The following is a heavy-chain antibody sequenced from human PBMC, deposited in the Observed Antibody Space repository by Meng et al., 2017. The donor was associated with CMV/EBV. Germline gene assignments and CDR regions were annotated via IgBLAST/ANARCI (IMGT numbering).Heavy chain of an antibody. V-gene: IGHV1-8*03. D-gene: IGHD1/OR15-1a*01. J-gene: IGHJ6*02. CDR3: ARGLRAEQRLPFQKNYSYYTMDV. CDR1: AYTFINYE. Sequence: ASVKVSCKASAYTFINYEINWVRQATGQGLEWVGWMSPNSGNAAYTQKFQGRVTITRNTSISTAYMELSSLRSEDTAVYYCARGLRAEQRLPFQKNYSYYTMDVWGQGTTVTVSS. CDR2: MSPNSGNA.